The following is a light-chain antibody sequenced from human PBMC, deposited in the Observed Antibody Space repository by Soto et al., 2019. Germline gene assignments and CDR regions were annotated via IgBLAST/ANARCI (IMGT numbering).Light chain of an antibody. J-gene: IGLJ3*02. CDR1: SGDVGAYNY. V-gene: IGLV2-14*01. Sequence: QSALTQPASVSGSPGQSITISCTGTSGDVGAYNYVSWYQQHPGKAPRLMIYDVSNRPSGASNRFSGSKSGNTASLTISGLQAEDEADYYCSSYTSSSTWVFGGGTKVTVL. CDR2: DVS. CDR3: SSYTSSSTWV.